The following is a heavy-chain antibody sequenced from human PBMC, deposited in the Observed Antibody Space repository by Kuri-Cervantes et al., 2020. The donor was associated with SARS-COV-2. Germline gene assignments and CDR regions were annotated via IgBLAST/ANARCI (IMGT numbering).Heavy chain of an antibody. CDR1: GFTFSSYA. Sequence: LSLTCAASGFTFSSYAMHWVRQAPGKGLEWVAVISYDGSNKYYADSVKGRFTISRDNSKNTLYLQMNSLRAEDTAVYYCASGSGSYYGGDYWGQGTLVTVSS. CDR2: ISYDGSNK. V-gene: IGHV3-30-3*01. J-gene: IGHJ4*02. CDR3: ASGSGSYYGGDY. D-gene: IGHD1-26*01.